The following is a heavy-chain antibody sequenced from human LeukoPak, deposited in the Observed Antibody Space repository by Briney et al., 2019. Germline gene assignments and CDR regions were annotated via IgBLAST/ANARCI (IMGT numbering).Heavy chain of an antibody. J-gene: IGHJ3*02. V-gene: IGHV3-21*01. CDR1: GFTFSSYS. CDR3: ARVGGGATGDAFDI. D-gene: IGHD1-26*01. Sequence: PGGSLRLSCAASGFTFSSYSMNWVRQAPGKGREWVSSISSSSTYIYYADSVKGRFTISRDNAKNSLYLQMNSLRAEDTAVYYCARVGGGATGDAFDIWGQGTMVTVSS. CDR2: ISSSSTYI.